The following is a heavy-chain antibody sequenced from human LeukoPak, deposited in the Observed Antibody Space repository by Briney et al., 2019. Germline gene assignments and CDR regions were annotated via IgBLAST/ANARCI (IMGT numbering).Heavy chain of an antibody. D-gene: IGHD3-22*01. CDR3: ARESYYYDSSGYYSDAFDI. J-gene: IGHJ3*02. CDR1: GGSISSYY. V-gene: IGHV4-4*07. CDR2: IYTSGST. Sequence: PSETLTLTCTVSGGSISSYYWSWIRQPAGKGLEWIGRIYTSGSTNYNPSLKSRVTMSVDTSKNQFSLKLSSVTAADTAVYYCARESYYYDSSGYYSDAFDIWGQGTMVTVSS.